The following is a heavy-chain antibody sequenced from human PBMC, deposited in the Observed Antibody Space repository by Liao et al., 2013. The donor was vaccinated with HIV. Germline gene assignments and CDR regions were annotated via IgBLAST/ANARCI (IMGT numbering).Heavy chain of an antibody. CDR3: ARGQTGGGPFDI. Sequence: QVQLQESGPGLVKPSQTLSLTCTVSGGSISSDDYYWTWIRQPPGKGLEYIGYIYYSGSAYYNPSLQSRVTISVDTSKNQFSLKLTSVTAADSAVYFCARGQTGGGPFDIWGLGTMVSVSS. CDR1: GGSISSDDYY. D-gene: IGHD3-16*01. V-gene: IGHV4-30-4*08. J-gene: IGHJ3*02. CDR2: IYYSGSA.